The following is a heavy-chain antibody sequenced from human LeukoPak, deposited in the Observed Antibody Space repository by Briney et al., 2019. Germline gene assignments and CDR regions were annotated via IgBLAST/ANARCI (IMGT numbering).Heavy chain of an antibody. CDR2: INTNTGNP. V-gene: IGHV7-4-1*02. J-gene: IGHJ6*02. CDR3: ARDRYSSGWYGDPDDGMDV. D-gene: IGHD6-19*01. CDR1: GYTFTSYA. Sequence: ASVKVSCKASGYTFTSYAMNWVRQAPGQGLEWMGWINTNTGNPTYAQGFTGRFVFSLDTFVSTAYLQISSLKAEDTAVYYCARDRYSSGWYGDPDDGMDVWGQGTTVTVSS.